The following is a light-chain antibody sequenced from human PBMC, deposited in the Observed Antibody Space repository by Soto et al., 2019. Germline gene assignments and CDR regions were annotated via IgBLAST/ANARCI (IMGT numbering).Light chain of an antibody. V-gene: IGKV3-20*01. CDR2: GAS. CDR3: QQYGSSGT. CDR1: PSVTNY. J-gene: IGKJ1*01. Sequence: IVLTQSPSTLSLSPGERATLSCRASPSVTNYLAWYQQKPGQAPRLLIYGASNRATGIPDRFSGSGSGTDFTLTISRLEPEDFAVYYCQQYGSSGTFGQGTKVDI.